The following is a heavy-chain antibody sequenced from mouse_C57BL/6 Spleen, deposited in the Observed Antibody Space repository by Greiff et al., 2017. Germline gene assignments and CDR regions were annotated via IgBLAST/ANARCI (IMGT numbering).Heavy chain of an antibody. V-gene: IGHV1-82*01. Sequence: QVQLQQSGPELVKPGASVKISCKASGYAFSSSWMNWVKQRPGKGLEWIGRIYPGDGDTNYNGQFKGKATLTADKSSSTAYMQLSSLTSEDSAVYFCARSITTVVAPVMDYWGQGTSVTVSS. D-gene: IGHD1-1*01. CDR3: ARSITTVVAPVMDY. CDR2: IYPGDGDT. J-gene: IGHJ4*01. CDR1: GYAFSSSW.